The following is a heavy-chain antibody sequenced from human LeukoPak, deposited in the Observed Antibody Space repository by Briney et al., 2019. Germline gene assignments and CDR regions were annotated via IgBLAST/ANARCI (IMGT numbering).Heavy chain of an antibody. Sequence: ASVTVSFKASGYTFTDYYMHWLRQAPGQGLEWMGWINPNSGGTNYAQKFQVRGTMTRDTSISTAYMELSRLRSDDTAVYYCARSAESSSWVEFDYWGQGTLVTVSS. J-gene: IGHJ4*02. V-gene: IGHV1-2*02. D-gene: IGHD6-13*01. CDR3: ARSAESSSWVEFDY. CDR2: INPNSGGT. CDR1: GYTFTDYY.